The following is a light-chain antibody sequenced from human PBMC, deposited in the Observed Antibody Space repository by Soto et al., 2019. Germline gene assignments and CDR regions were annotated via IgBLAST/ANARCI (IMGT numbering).Light chain of an antibody. CDR1: SYNNGSKT. J-gene: IGLJ2*01. V-gene: IGLV1-44*01. CDR2: SNN. Sequence: QSVLTQPPSASGTPGQRVTISCSGSSYNNGSKTVNWYQQLPGTAPKLLIYSNNQRPSGVPDRFSGSTSGTSASLAISGLQSEDEADYYCAAWDDSLNGVVFGGGTKLTVL. CDR3: AAWDDSLNGVV.